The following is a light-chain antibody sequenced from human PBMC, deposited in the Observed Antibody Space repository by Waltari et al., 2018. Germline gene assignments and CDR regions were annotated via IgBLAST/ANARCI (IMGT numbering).Light chain of an antibody. J-gene: IGLJ2*01. V-gene: IGLV1-40*01. CDR3: QSFDSSMSGSV. Sequence: QSVLPQPPSVSWPPGQRVLISCTGLRSTIVDGSVVHWYQQVPGAAPRLLIYGNSNRPSGVPDRFSGSKSGSSASLAITGLLPEDEADYYCQSFDSSMSGSVFGGGTKLTVL. CDR2: GNS. CDR1: RSTIVDGSV.